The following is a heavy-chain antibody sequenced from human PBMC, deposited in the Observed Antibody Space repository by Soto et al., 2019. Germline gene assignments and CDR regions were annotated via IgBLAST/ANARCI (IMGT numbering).Heavy chain of an antibody. Sequence: GGSLRLSCAASGFTFSSYVMSWVRQAPGKGLEWVSVISGSGDSTYYADSVKGRFTISRDNSKNTLYLQMNSLRAEDTAVYYCAKGYGSSWYYFDYWGQGTLVTVS. CDR3: AKGYGSSWYYFDY. CDR1: GFTFSSYV. CDR2: ISGSGDST. D-gene: IGHD6-13*01. V-gene: IGHV3-23*01. J-gene: IGHJ4*02.